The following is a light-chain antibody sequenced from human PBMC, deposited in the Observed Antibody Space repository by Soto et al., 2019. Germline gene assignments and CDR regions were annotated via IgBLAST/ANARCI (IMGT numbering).Light chain of an antibody. CDR1: QGISNY. J-gene: IGKJ5*01. CDR3: QQLNSDPS. CDR2: VAS. Sequence: QLTQSPSSLSASVENRFTITCRASQGISNYLAWYQQKPGKAPKLLIYVASTLESGVPSRFSGRGSGTDFTLTISSLQPEDFATYYCQQLNSDPSFGQGTRLEIK. V-gene: IGKV1-9*01.